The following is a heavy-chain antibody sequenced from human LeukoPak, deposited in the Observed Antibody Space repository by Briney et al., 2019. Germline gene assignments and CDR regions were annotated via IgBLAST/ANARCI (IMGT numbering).Heavy chain of an antibody. Sequence: SETLSLTCIVSGGSLSRSFWSWLRQPAGKGPGWIGRIYGRGTITYNPSLECGVPMSVHTSKNQFSLKLRSVTAADTAVYYCARDSGTTGEVKFDPWGQGILVTVSS. J-gene: IGHJ5*02. V-gene: IGHV4-4*07. D-gene: IGHD3-10*01. CDR3: ARDSGTTGEVKFDP. CDR1: GGSLSRSF. CDR2: IYGRGTI.